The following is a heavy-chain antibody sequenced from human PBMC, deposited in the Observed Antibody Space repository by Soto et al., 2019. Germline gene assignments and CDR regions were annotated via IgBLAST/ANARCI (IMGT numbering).Heavy chain of an antibody. J-gene: IGHJ4*02. Sequence: SVKVSCKASGFTFTSSAVQWVRQARGQRLEWIGWIVVGSGNTNYAQKFQERVTITRDMSTSTAYMELSSLRSEDTAVYYCAAGDSSPSVGDYWGQGTLVTVSS. CDR2: IVVGSGNT. D-gene: IGHD6-6*01. CDR3: AAGDSSPSVGDY. CDR1: GFTFTSSA. V-gene: IGHV1-58*01.